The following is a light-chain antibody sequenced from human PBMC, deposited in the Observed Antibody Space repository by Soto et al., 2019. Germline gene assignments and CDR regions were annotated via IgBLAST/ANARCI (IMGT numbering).Light chain of an antibody. CDR1: QSISSW. CDR2: KAS. Sequence: DIQMTQSPSTLSASVGDRVTITCRASQSISSWLAWYQQKPGKAPKLLINKASSLESGVPSRFSGRGSGTEFTLTISSPQPDDFATYYCQQYNSYPYTLGQGTKLE. V-gene: IGKV1-5*03. CDR3: QQYNSYPYT. J-gene: IGKJ2*01.